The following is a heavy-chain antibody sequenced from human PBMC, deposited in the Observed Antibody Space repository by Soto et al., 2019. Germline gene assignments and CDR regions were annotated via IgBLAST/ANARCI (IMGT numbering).Heavy chain of an antibody. CDR2: FDPEEGET. Sequence: ASVKVSCKVSGYTLQELAMHWVRQAPEKGLEWMGGFDPEEGETISAQKFQGRVTMTEDTSTDTAYLELSSLRSEDTAVYYCATDRLSLNPGQRLYSSLEVWG. V-gene: IGHV1-24*01. J-gene: IGHJ6*03. CDR3: ATDRLSLNPGQRLYSSLEV. CDR1: GYTLQELA. D-gene: IGHD2-8*01.